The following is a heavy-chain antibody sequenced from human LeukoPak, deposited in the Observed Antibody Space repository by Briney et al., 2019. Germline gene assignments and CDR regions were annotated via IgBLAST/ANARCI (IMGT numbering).Heavy chain of an antibody. CDR1: GGTFSSYA. J-gene: IGHJ3*02. V-gene: IGHV1-69*13. Sequence: RASVKVSCKASGGTFSSYAISWVRQAPGQGLEWMGGIIPIFGTANYAQKFQGRVTITADESTSTAYMELSGLRSEDTAVYYCARGNIVVVPAATILDAFDIWGQGTMVTVSS. D-gene: IGHD2-2*01. CDR3: ARGNIVVVPAATILDAFDI. CDR2: IIPIFGTA.